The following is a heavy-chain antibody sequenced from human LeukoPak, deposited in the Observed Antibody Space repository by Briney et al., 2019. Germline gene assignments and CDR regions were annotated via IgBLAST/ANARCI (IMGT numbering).Heavy chain of an antibody. Sequence: GESLKISCKTSGYSFAVNWIGWVRQMPGKGLEWMGVIYPGDSDTRYSPSFQGQVTISADMSIDTAYLHWSSLKASDTAMYYCAGSSDYVFDYWGQGTQVTVSS. CDR1: GYSFAVNW. CDR2: IYPGDSDT. J-gene: IGHJ4*02. D-gene: IGHD4-17*01. CDR3: AGSSDYVFDY. V-gene: IGHV5-51*01.